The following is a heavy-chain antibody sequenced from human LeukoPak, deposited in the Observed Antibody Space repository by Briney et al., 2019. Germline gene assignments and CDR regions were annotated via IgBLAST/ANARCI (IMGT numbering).Heavy chain of an antibody. Sequence: GGSLRLSCVASGFTFSSYGMHWVRQAPGKGLEWVAVISYDGSNKYYADSVKGRFTISRDNSKNTLYLQMNSLRAEDTAVYYCAKDRAWYYYYGMDVWGQGTTVTVSS. V-gene: IGHV3-30*18. CDR1: GFTFSSYG. J-gene: IGHJ6*02. CDR2: ISYDGSNK. D-gene: IGHD3-10*01. CDR3: AKDRAWYYYYGMDV.